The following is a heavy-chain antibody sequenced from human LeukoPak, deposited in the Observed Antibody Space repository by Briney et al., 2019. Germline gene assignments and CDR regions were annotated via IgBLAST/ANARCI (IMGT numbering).Heavy chain of an antibody. CDR1: GSSFTSYW. V-gene: IGHV5-51*01. D-gene: IGHD2-2*01. Sequence: GESLQISCQGSGSSFTSYWIGWVRPMPGKGLEWMGIIYPGDSDTRYSPSFQGQVTISADKSISTAYLQWSSLKASDTAMYYCARHQGDCSSTSCHGGDYYYYYYMDVWGKGTTVTVSS. J-gene: IGHJ6*03. CDR3: ARHQGDCSSTSCHGGDYYYYYYMDV. CDR2: IYPGDSDT.